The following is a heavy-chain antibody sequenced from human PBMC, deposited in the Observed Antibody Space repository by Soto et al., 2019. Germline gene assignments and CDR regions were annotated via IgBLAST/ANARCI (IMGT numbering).Heavy chain of an antibody. CDR1: VYTFTSYD. V-gene: IGHV1-8*01. D-gene: IGHD3-10*01. Sequence: GASVKVSCKASVYTFTSYDINWVRQATGQGLEWMGWMNTNSGNKGYAQKFQGRVTMTMDTSITTAYMELNSLTSEDTAVYYCARVPGSLDPWGQGTLVTVSS. CDR2: MNTNSGNK. J-gene: IGHJ5*02. CDR3: ARVPGSLDP.